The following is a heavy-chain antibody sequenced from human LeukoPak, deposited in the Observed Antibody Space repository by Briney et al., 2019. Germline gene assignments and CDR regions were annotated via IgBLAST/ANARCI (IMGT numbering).Heavy chain of an antibody. V-gene: IGHV3-30*02. J-gene: IGHJ4*02. CDR1: GFTFSSYG. D-gene: IGHD3-3*01. CDR3: AKDRILEWLLFPPPLDY. CDR2: IRYDGSNK. Sequence: GGSLRLSXAASGFTFSSYGMHWVRQAPGKGLEWVAFIRYDGSNKYYADSVKGRFTISRDNSKNTLYLQMNSLRAEDTAVYYCAKDRILEWLLFPPPLDYWGQGTLVTVSS.